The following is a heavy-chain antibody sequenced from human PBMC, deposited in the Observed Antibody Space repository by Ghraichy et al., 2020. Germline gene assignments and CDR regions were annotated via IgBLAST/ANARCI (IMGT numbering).Heavy chain of an antibody. J-gene: IGHJ5*02. Sequence: GGSLRLSCTASGLTFSGSAMHWVRQASGKGLEWIGRIRSKANNYATAYAASVKGRFTISRDDSENMASLQMNSLKSEDTAVYYCTTYSDSGTTWLDPWGQGTLVTVSS. CDR3: TTYSDSGTTWLDP. CDR1: GLTFSGSA. D-gene: IGHD1-14*01. CDR2: IRSKANNYAT. V-gene: IGHV3-73*01.